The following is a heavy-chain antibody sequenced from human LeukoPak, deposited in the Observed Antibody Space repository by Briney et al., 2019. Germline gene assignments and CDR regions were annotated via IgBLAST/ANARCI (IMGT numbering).Heavy chain of an antibody. D-gene: IGHD4-11*01. Sequence: SETLSLTCAVYGGSLSSYSWNWIRQSPGKGLEWIGGVSDRGSTNYNPSLKSRVTILMDTSEKQFSLNLSSMTAADTAVYYCARGRRIPPLQFYMDVWGQGTTVAVSS. J-gene: IGHJ6*02. V-gene: IGHV4-34*01. CDR2: VSDRGST. CDR1: GGSLSSYS. CDR3: ARGRRIPPLQFYMDV.